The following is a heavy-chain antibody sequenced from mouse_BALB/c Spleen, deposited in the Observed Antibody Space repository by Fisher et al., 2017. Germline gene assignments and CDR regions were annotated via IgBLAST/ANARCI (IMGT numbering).Heavy chain of an antibody. CDR3: ARDYGPYAMDY. D-gene: IGHD1-2*01. J-gene: IGHJ4*01. Sequence: RFTISRDNPKNTLFLQMTSLRSEDTAMYYCARDYGPYAMDYWGQGTSVTVSS. V-gene: IGHV5-17*02.